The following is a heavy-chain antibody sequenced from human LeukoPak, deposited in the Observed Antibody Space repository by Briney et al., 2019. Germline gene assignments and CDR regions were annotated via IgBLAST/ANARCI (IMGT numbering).Heavy chain of an antibody. D-gene: IGHD4/OR15-4a*01. CDR3: AVRLGARFNWFDP. Sequence: SETLSLTCAVYGGSFSGYYWSWIRQPPGKGLEWIGEINHSGSTNYNPSLKSRVTISVDTSKNQFSLKLSSVTAADTAVYYCAVRLGARFNWFDPWGQGTLVTVSS. V-gene: IGHV4-34*01. J-gene: IGHJ5*02. CDR1: GGSFSGYY. CDR2: INHSGST.